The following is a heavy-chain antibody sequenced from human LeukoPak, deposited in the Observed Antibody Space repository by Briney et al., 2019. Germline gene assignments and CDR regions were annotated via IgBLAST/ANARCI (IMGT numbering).Heavy chain of an antibody. CDR2: ISSSSSYI. V-gene: IGHV3-21*01. J-gene: IGHJ3*02. D-gene: IGHD6-19*01. CDR1: GLTFSSYS. CDR3: ARDTVASDAFDI. Sequence: GSLRLSCAASGLTFSSYSMNWVRQAPGKGLEWVSSISSSSSYIYYADSVRGRFTISRDNAKNSLYLQMNSLRAEDTAVYYCARDTVASDAFDIWGQGTMVTVSS.